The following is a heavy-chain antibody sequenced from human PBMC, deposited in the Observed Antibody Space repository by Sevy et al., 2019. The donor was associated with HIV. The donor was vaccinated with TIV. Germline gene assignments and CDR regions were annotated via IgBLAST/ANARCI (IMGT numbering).Heavy chain of an antibody. CDR2: IHSDDTT. CDR1: GFTVNSNY. Sequence: GGSLRLSCAASGFTVNSNYMTWARQAPGKGLEGVSIIHSDDTTYHADSVKDRFTISRDNFTNTLYLHMSSLRAEDTAVYYCARGKSGYGYALNYWGQGTLVTVSS. D-gene: IGHD5-18*01. J-gene: IGHJ4*02. V-gene: IGHV3-66*01. CDR3: ARGKSGYGYALNY.